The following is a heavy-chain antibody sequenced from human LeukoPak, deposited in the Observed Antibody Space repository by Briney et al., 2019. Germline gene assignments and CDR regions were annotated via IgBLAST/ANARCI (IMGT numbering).Heavy chain of an antibody. CDR2: FDPEDGAR. CDR3: ATGYTYDYSLY. J-gene: IGHJ4*02. D-gene: IGHD5-18*01. CDR1: GDTVTGFS. V-gene: IGHV1-24*01. Sequence: GASVKASCKVSGDTVTGFSIHWVRQAPGHGLEWMGGFDPEDGARIFAQKFQGRVIMTEDTSTDTAYMDLSSLRSEDTAVYYCATGYTYDYSLYWGQGTLVTVSS.